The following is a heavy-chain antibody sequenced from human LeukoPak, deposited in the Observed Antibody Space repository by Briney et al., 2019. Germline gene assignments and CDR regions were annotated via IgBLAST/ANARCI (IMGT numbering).Heavy chain of an antibody. CDR1: GYTFTSYY. CDR2: INPSGGST. V-gene: IGHV1-46*01. D-gene: IGHD1/OR15-1a*01. CDR3: ARGMKQHLDY. J-gene: IGHJ4*02. Sequence: ASVKVSCKASGYTFTSYYMHWVRQAPGQGLEWMGIINPSGGSTSYAQKFQGRVTMTRDTSISTAYMELSRLRSDDTAVYYCARGMKQHLDYWGQGTLVTVSS.